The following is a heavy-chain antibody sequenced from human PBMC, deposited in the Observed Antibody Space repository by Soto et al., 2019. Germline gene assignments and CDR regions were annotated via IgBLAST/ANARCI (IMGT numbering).Heavy chain of an antibody. Sequence: PGGSLRLSCTASGLPHSSFAMMWVRQAPGKGLECVSGIYGSGRGIEYADSVKGRFTISRDNSKNTLYLQMNSLGAEDTAVYYCARIPQIAVAGTRFGYFDLWGRGTLVTVSS. CDR2: IYGSGRGI. V-gene: IGHV3-23*05. J-gene: IGHJ2*01. CDR1: GLPHSSFA. D-gene: IGHD6-19*01. CDR3: ARIPQIAVAGTRFGYFDL.